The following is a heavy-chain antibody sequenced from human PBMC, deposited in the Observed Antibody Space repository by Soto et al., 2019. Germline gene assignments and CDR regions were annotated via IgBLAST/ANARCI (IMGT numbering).Heavy chain of an antibody. Sequence: SATLSLTCSVSGGSVTSSPYHWSWIRQSPEKGQEWIGYVYHSGSTNYTPSLKSRVTISVDKSKNQFSLKLSSVTAADTAVYYCARDRGHYGDYVFGPYGMDVWGQGTTVTVSS. CDR3: ARDRGHYGDYVFGPYGMDV. CDR1: GGSVTSSPYH. V-gene: IGHV4-61*01. CDR2: VYHSGST. D-gene: IGHD4-17*01. J-gene: IGHJ6*02.